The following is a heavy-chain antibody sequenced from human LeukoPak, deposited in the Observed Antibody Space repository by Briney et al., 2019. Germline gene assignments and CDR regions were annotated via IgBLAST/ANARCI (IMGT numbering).Heavy chain of an antibody. CDR1: GGTFSSYA. CDR2: IIPIFGTA. CDR3: ARGRGSSSWQYYFDY. Sequence: SVKVSCKASGGTFSSYAISWVRQAPGQGLEWMGGIIPIFGTANYAQKFQGRVTITADESTSTAYMELRSLRSDDTAVYYCARGRGSSSWQYYFDYWGQGTLVTVSS. D-gene: IGHD6-13*01. V-gene: IGHV1-69*13. J-gene: IGHJ4*02.